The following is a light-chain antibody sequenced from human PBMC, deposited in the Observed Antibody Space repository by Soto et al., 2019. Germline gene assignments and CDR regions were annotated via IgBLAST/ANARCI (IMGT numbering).Light chain of an antibody. J-gene: IGKJ1*01. Sequence: IVLTQSPDTLSLSPGERATLSCRASQDVASTYLAWYQQKPGQAPRLLIYGASGRAAGVAERFSGSGSGTQVTLTISRLEPEDFAVYYCQYYDTSRTFAQGTRVEI. CDR1: QDVASTY. V-gene: IGKV3-20*01. CDR2: GAS. CDR3: QYYDTSRT.